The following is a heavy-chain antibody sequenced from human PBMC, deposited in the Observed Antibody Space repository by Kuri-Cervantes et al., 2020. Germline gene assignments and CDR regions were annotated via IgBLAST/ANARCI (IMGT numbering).Heavy chain of an antibody. CDR2: ISWNSGSI. CDR3: ARDRTGEGWFDP. Sequence: GGSLRLSCAASGFTFDDYAMHWVRQAPGKGLEWVSGISWNSGSIGYADSVKGRFTISRDNSKNTLYLQMNSLRAEDTAVYYCARDRTGEGWFDPWGQGTLVTVSS. D-gene: IGHD7-27*01. J-gene: IGHJ5*02. V-gene: IGHV3-9*01. CDR1: GFTFDDYA.